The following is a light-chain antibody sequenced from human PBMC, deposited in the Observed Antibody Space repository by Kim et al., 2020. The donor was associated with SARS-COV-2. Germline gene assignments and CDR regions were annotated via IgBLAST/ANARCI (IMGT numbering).Light chain of an antibody. CDR3: QQYSSLWT. CDR2: KAS. V-gene: IGKV1-5*03. CDR1: QSSSTW. J-gene: IGKJ1*01. Sequence: ASEGDRGTMTCRASQSSSTWLAWDQQRPGKAPNLLIYKASNLDSGVPSRFIGSGSGTEFTLTISSLQPDDFATYYCQQYSSLWTFGPGTKVDIK.